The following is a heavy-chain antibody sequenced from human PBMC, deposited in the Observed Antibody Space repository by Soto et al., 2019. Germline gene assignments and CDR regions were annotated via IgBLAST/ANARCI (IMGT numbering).Heavy chain of an antibody. D-gene: IGHD2-2*02. V-gene: IGHV1-46*01. CDR2: INPSGGST. CDR1: GYTFTSYY. Sequence: QVQLVQSGAEVKKPGASVKVSCKASGYTFTSYYMHWVRQAPGQGLEWMGIINPSGGSTSYAQKFQGRVTMTRDTSTSTVYMELSGLRSEDTAVYYCARSPGVVVPAAISHWYFDLWGRGTLVTVSS. J-gene: IGHJ2*01. CDR3: ARSPGVVVPAAISHWYFDL.